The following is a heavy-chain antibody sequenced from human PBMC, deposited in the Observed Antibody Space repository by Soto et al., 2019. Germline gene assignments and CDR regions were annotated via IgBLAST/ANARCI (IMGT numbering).Heavy chain of an antibody. Sequence: EVQLVESGGGVVQPGGSLRLSCAASGFTFGNYWVTWVRQAPGRGLEWVANISEDGSVKGYVDSVKGRFTISRDNAKNSLIQEMNSLRAEDTAVYYCARDIPKGACYLDSWGQGTLVSVSS. J-gene: IGHJ4*02. D-gene: IGHD1-26*01. CDR1: GFTFGNYW. CDR3: ARDIPKGACYLDS. V-gene: IGHV3-7*01. CDR2: ISEDGSVK.